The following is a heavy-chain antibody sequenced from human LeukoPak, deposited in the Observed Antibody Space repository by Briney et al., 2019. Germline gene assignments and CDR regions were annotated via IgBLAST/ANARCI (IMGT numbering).Heavy chain of an antibody. CDR3: ASSYGDYEGTIYY. D-gene: IGHD4-17*01. J-gene: IGHJ4*02. Sequence: GASVKVSCKASGYTFTNYYIHWVRQAPGQGFEWMGVINPSGGSTSYTQEFQGRATMTRDTSTSTAYMELSSLRSEDTAVYYCASSYGDYEGTIYYWGQGTLVTVSS. CDR2: INPSGGST. V-gene: IGHV1-46*01. CDR1: GYTFTNYY.